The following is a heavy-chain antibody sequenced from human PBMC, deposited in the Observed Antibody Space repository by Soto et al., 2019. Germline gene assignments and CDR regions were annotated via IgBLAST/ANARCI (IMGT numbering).Heavy chain of an antibody. V-gene: IGHV1-18*01. J-gene: IGHJ1*01. CDR3: ARDMWFGELSPSQH. D-gene: IGHD3-10*01. CDR1: GYTFTSYG. Sequence: ASVKVSCKASGYTFTSYGISWVRQAPGQGLEWMGWISAYNGNTNYAQKLQGRVTMTTDTSTSTAYMEMRGLKSDDTAVYYCARDMWFGELSPSQHWGQGTLVTVS. CDR2: ISAYNGNT.